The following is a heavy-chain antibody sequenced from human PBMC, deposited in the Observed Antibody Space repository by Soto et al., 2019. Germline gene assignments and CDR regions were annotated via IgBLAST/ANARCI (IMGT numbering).Heavy chain of an antibody. CDR1: GESFTGYY. CDR2: INHSGIT. Sequence: QVQLQQWGAGLLRPSETLSLTCAVYGESFTGYYWSWIRQPPGAGLEWIGEINHSGITNYNPSLKSRVIISVDTSKNQFSLKLSSVTAADTAVYYCARGYYDFWSGFPSMDVWGKGTTVTVSS. D-gene: IGHD3-3*01. CDR3: ARGYYDFWSGFPSMDV. J-gene: IGHJ6*03. V-gene: IGHV4-34*01.